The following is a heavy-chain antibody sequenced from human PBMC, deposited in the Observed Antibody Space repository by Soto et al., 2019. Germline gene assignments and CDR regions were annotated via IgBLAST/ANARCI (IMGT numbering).Heavy chain of an antibody. J-gene: IGHJ4*02. V-gene: IGHV3-30*18. CDR2: ISYDGSNK. CDR3: AKDSGNSPFPKDN. D-gene: IGHD3-10*01. CDR1: GFTFSTYA. Sequence: PGGSLRLSCEASGFTFSTYAMYWVRQAPGKGLEWVAVISYDGSNKYYADSVKGRFAISRDNSKNTLSLQMNSLRAEDTAVYYCAKDSGNSPFPKDNWGQETLVT.